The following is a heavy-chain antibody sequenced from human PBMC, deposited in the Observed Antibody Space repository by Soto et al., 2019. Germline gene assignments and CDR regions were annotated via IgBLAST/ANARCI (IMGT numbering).Heavy chain of an antibody. CDR3: AKDRHSSGWYEGGLDF. Sequence: PGGSLRLSCAASGFTFSSYAMSWVRQAPGKGLEWVSAISGSGGSTYYADSVKGRFTISRDNSKNTLYLQMNSLRAEDTAVYYCAKDRHSSGWYEGGLDFWGQGNLVTVSS. V-gene: IGHV3-23*01. CDR1: GFTFSSYA. CDR2: ISGSGGST. D-gene: IGHD6-19*01. J-gene: IGHJ4*02.